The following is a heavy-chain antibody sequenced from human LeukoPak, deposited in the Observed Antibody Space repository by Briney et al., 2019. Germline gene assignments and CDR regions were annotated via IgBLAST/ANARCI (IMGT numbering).Heavy chain of an antibody. CDR1: GFTFGDYA. Sequence: GGSLRLSCTASGFTFGDYAMTWVRQAPGRGLEWVSSISSSSSYIYYADSVKGRFTISRDNAKNSLYLQMNSLRAEDTAVYYCAKESSSNWFDPWGQGTLVTVSS. CDR2: ISSSSSYI. V-gene: IGHV3-21*01. J-gene: IGHJ5*02. D-gene: IGHD6-13*01. CDR3: AKESSSNWFDP.